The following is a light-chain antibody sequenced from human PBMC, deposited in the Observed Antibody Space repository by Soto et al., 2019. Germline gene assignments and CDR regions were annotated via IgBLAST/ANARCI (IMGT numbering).Light chain of an antibody. V-gene: IGKV3-11*01. J-gene: IGKJ1*01. Sequence: EIVLTQSPATLSSSPGERATLSCRASQTVGVRLAWYQHKPGQAPRLIIYEASNRAAGIQARFSGSGSGTDFTLTITSLEPEELALYDCQQYGSSPPTVGQSTKVEIK. CDR3: QQYGSSPPT. CDR1: QTVGVR. CDR2: EAS.